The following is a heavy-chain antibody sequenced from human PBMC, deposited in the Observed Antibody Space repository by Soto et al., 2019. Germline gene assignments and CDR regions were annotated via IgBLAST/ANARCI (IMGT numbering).Heavy chain of an antibody. CDR3: ARDKADYGSGSYYNDIPKYYGMDV. J-gene: IGHJ6*02. D-gene: IGHD3-10*01. V-gene: IGHV3-21*01. CDR2: ISSSSSYI. CDR1: GFTFSSYS. Sequence: GGSLRLSCAASGFTFSSYSMNWVRQAPGKGLEWVSSISSSSSYIYYADSVKGRFTISRDNAKNSLYLQMNSLRAEDTAVYYCARDKADYGSGSYYNDIPKYYGMDVWGQGTTVTVSS.